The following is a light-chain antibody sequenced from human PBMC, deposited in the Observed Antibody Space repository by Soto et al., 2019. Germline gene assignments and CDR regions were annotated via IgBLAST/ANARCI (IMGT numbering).Light chain of an antibody. J-gene: IGKJ1*01. CDR2: AAS. CDR3: QKYNSAPWT. V-gene: IGKV1-27*01. Sequence: IQMTQSPYSLSASVGDRVTITCRASQGISNYLAWYQQKPGKVPKLLIYAASTLQSGVPSRFSGSGSGTDFTLTIISLQPDDVATYYCQKYNSAPWTFGQGTKVDIK. CDR1: QGISNY.